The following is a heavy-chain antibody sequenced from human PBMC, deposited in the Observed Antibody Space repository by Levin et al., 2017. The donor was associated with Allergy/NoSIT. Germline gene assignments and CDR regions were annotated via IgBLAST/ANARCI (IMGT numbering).Heavy chain of an antibody. CDR3: ARGKGGCTSPTCYLSFES. D-gene: IGHD2-2*01. CDR2: IIPSLDIT. V-gene: IGHV1-69*04. J-gene: IGHJ4*02. Sequence: PVASVKVSCKASGGTFNFYPLSWVRQAPGRGLEWMGRIIPSLDITNYAQNFQGRVTITADKSTNTAYMDLSSLRSEDTAVYYCARGKGGCTSPTCYLSFESWGQGTLVTVSS. CDR1: GGTFNFYP.